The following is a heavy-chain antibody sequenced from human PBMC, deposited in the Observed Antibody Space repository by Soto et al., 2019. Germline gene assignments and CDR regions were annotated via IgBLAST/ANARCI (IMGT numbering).Heavy chain of an antibody. V-gene: IGHV3-11*03. CDR2: ISSGSSYT. CDR1: GFTFSDYY. Sequence: TGGSLRLSCAASGFTFSDYYMSWIRQAPGKGLEWVSDISSGSSYTNYADSVKGRFTISRDNAKKSLYLQMNSLRAEDTAIYYCARAEAAFFPFDYWGQGTLVTVSS. J-gene: IGHJ4*02. CDR3: ARAEAAFFPFDY. D-gene: IGHD2-15*01.